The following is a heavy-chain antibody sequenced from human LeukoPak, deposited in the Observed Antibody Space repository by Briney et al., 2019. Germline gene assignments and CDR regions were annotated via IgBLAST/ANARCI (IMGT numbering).Heavy chain of an antibody. CDR1: GFTFSSYA. V-gene: IGHV3-23*01. J-gene: IGHJ1*01. CDR3: AKGSGYYPEYFQH. CDR2: ISGSGGST. Sequence: GGSLRLSCAASGFTFSSYAMSWVRQAPGKGLEWVSAISGSGGSTYYADSVKSRFTISRDNSKNTLYLQMNSPRAEDTAVYYCAKGSGYYPEYFQHWGQGTLVTVSS. D-gene: IGHD3-22*01.